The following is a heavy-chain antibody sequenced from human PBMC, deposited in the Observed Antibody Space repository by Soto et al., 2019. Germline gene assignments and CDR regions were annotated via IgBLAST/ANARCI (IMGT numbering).Heavy chain of an antibody. CDR3: ARDQGMYSSAWNVIDY. CDR1: GFTFSSYG. V-gene: IGHV3-33*01. Sequence: GGSLRLSCAASGFTFSSYGMHWVRQAPGKGLEWVAVIWYDGSNTYYADSVKGRFTISRDNSKNTLYLQMNSLRAEDTAVYFCARDQGMYSSAWNVIDYWGQGTLVTVSS. CDR2: IWYDGSNT. D-gene: IGHD6-19*01. J-gene: IGHJ4*02.